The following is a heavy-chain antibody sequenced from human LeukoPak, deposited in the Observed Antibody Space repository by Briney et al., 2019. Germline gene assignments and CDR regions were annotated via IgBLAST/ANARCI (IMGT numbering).Heavy chain of an antibody. CDR3: AREGHTYYDILTGAFDY. J-gene: IGHJ4*02. CDR1: GFTVSSNY. D-gene: IGHD3-9*01. V-gene: IGHV3-53*01. CDR2: IYSGGST. Sequence: PGGSLRLSWAASGFTVSSNYMSWVRQAPGKGLEWVSVIYSGGSTYYADSVKGRFTISRDNAKNTLYLQMNSLRAEDTAVYYCAREGHTYYDILTGAFDYWGQGTLVTVSS.